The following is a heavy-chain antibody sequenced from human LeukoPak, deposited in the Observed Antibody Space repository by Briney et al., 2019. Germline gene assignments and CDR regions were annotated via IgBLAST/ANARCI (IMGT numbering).Heavy chain of an antibody. J-gene: IGHJ6*03. D-gene: IGHD2-21*02. CDR3: ARGVTARGFYHYMDI. CDR2: INPHSGGT. CDR1: GYTFTGYY. Sequence: GASVKVSCKASGYTFTGYYIQWVRQAPGQGLEWMGWINPHSGGTNYAQEFQGRVTMTRDTSISTAYMELSSLRPDDTAVYSCARGVTARGFYHYMDIWGNGTTVTISS. V-gene: IGHV1-2*02.